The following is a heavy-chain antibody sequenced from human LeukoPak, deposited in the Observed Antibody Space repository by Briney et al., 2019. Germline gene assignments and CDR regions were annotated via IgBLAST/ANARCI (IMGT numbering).Heavy chain of an antibody. J-gene: IGHJ3*02. CDR1: GFTFSSYW. Sequence: PGGSLRLSCAASGFTFSSYWMSWVRRAPGEGLEWVAKINQDGTEKAYVDSVGGRFTISRDNAKNSLFLQMNSLRAEDTAVYYCASNIVGATRVRAFDIWGQGTMVTVSS. V-gene: IGHV3-7*03. CDR3: ASNIVGATRVRAFDI. D-gene: IGHD1-26*01. CDR2: INQDGTEK.